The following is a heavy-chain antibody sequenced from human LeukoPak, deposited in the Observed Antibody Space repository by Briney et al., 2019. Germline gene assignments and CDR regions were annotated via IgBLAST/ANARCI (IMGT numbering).Heavy chain of an antibody. V-gene: IGHV4-39*01. CDR2: IYYSGST. CDR1: GGSISSSSYY. D-gene: IGHD3-3*01. J-gene: IGHJ4*02. Sequence: PSETLSLTCTVSGGSISSSSYYWGWIRQPPGKGLEWIGSIYYSGSTYYNPSLKSRVTISVDTSKNQFSLKLSSVTAADTAVYYCARRVYDFWSGYSSYFDYWGQGTLVTVSS. CDR3: ARRVYDFWSGYSSYFDY.